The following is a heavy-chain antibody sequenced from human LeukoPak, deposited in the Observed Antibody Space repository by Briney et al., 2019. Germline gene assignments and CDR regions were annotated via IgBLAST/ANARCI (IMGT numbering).Heavy chain of an antibody. V-gene: IGHV1-46*03. CDR3: GRDWTTGTILDY. CDR2: INPSGGST. D-gene: IGHD1-1*01. J-gene: IGHJ4*02. Sequence: ASVKVSCKASGYTFTSYYMHWVRQAPGQGLEWMGIINPSGGSTSYAQKFQGRVTMTRDTSTSTVYTELGSLRSEDTAVYYCGRDWTTGTILDYGGQGTLVSVSS. CDR1: GYTFTSYY.